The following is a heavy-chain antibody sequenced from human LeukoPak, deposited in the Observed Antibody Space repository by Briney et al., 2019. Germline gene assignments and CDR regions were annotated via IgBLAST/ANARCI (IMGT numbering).Heavy chain of an antibody. V-gene: IGHV3-72*01. Sequence: PGGSLRLSCAASGFTFSDHYMDWVRQAPGQGLEWVARTRNRARSYTTEYAASVQGRFTISRDDSKNSLYLQMNSLKTEDTAVYYCAKKGCTSNRCYVNSWGPGTLVTVSS. CDR1: GFTFSDHY. D-gene: IGHD2-2*01. CDR3: AKKGCTSNRCYVNS. J-gene: IGHJ5*01. CDR2: TRNRARSYTT.